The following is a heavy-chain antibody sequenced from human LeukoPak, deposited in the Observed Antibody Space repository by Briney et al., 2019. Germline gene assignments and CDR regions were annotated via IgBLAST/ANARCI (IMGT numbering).Heavy chain of an antibody. V-gene: IGHV4-4*07. CDR2: IYTSGST. J-gene: IGHJ5*02. CDR3: ARRGYTYGWGWFDP. D-gene: IGHD5-18*01. Sequence: SETLSLTCTVSGGSIGTSYYWSWIRQPAGKGLEWIGRIYTSGSTNYNPSLKSRVTMSVDTSKNQFSLKLSSVTAADTAVYYCARRGYTYGWGWFDPWGQGTLVTVSS. CDR1: GGSIGTSYY.